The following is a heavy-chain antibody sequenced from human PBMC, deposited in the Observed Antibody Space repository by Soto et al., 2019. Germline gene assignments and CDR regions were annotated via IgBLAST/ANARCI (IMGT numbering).Heavy chain of an antibody. J-gene: IGHJ4*02. CDR3: VILALGKFDF. CDR1: GFSFSSNS. Sequence: GGSLRLSCAASGFSFSSNSMAWVRQAPGKGLEWASSISDNADRIFYADSVRGRFTFSRDNSRNKLYLQMNSLRAEDTALYYCVILALGKFDFWGQGNLVTVSS. V-gene: IGHV3-23*01. D-gene: IGHD1-26*01. CDR2: ISDNADRI.